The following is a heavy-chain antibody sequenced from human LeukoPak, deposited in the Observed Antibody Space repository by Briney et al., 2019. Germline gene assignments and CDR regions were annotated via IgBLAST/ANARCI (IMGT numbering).Heavy chain of an antibody. J-gene: IGHJ3*02. CDR2: IYTSGTI. CDR1: GGSISSYY. CDR3: ARDRGGSDAFDI. D-gene: IGHD3-10*01. V-gene: IGHV4-4*07. Sequence: SETLSLTCTVSGGSISSYYWSWIRQPAGTALEWIGRIYTSGTITYNPSLKSRVTMSVDTSKNQFSLKLSSVTAADTAVYYCARDRGGSDAFDIWGQGTMVTVSS.